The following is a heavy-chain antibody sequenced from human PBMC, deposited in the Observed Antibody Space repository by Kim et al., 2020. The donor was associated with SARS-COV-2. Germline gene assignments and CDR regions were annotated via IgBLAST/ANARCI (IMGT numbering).Heavy chain of an antibody. CDR2: ISSNGGST. Sequence: GGSLRLSCSASGFTFSSYAMHWVRQAPGKGLEYVSAISSNGGSTYYADSVKGRFTISRDNSKNTLYLQMSSLRAEDTAVYYCVKTWYSILRSGGSCYDYWGQGTLVTVSS. J-gene: IGHJ4*02. CDR1: GFTFSSYA. CDR3: VKTWYSILRSGGSCYDY. D-gene: IGHD2-15*01. V-gene: IGHV3-64D*09.